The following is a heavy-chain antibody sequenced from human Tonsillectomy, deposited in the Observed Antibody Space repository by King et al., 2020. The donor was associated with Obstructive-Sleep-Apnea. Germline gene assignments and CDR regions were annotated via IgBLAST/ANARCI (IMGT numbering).Heavy chain of an antibody. CDR3: ARDYWEKVATSLHY. CDR2: ISYDGINK. Sequence: VQLVESGGGVVQPGRSLRLSCAASGFSFSDYAMHWVRQAPGKGLEWGGVISYDGINKYYADSVQGRFTISRDNSENMLYLQMDSLRTEDTAVYFCARDYWEKVATSLHYWGQGFLVTVSS. J-gene: IGHJ4*02. CDR1: GFSFSDYA. D-gene: IGHD5-12*01. V-gene: IGHV3-30-3*01.